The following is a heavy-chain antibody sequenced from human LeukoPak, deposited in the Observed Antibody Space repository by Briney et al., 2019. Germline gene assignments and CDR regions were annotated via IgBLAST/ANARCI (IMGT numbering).Heavy chain of an antibody. V-gene: IGHV1-69*05. CDR2: IIPIFGTA. Sequence: ASVKVSCKASGGTFSSYAISWVRQAPGQGLEWMGGIIPIFGTANYAQKFQGRVTIPTDESTSTAYMELSSLRSEDTAVYYCARQRSGSWGGFDYWGQGTLVTVSS. D-gene: IGHD6-13*01. CDR3: ARQRSGSWGGFDY. J-gene: IGHJ4*02. CDR1: GGTFSSYA.